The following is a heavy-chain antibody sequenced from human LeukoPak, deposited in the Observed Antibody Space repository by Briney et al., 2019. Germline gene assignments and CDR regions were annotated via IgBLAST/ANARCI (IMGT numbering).Heavy chain of an antibody. CDR2: ISAYNGNT. Sequence: ASVKVSCKASGYTFTGYGINWVRQAPGQGLEWMGWISAYNGNTNYAQNLQGRVTMTTDTSTSTAYMELRSLESDDTAVYYCARAEYCSSTSCYRPAMGHYYYYGMDVWGQGTTVTVSS. CDR1: GYTFTGYG. CDR3: ARAEYCSSTSCYRPAMGHYYYYGMDV. D-gene: IGHD2-2*01. J-gene: IGHJ6*02. V-gene: IGHV1-18*01.